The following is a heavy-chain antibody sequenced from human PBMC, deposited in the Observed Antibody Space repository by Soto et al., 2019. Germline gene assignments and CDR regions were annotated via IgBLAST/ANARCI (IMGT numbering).Heavy chain of an antibody. V-gene: IGHV3-21*01. CDR1: GFTFSSYS. CDR3: ARKMTRSYYDSSGYPTPHVDY. Sequence: GGSLRLSCAASGFTFSSYSMNWVRQAPGKGLEWVSSISSSSSYIYYADSVKGRFTISRDNAKNSLYLQMNSLRAEDTAVYYCARKMTRSYYDSSGYPTPHVDYWGQGTLVTVSS. D-gene: IGHD3-22*01. CDR2: ISSSSSYI. J-gene: IGHJ4*02.